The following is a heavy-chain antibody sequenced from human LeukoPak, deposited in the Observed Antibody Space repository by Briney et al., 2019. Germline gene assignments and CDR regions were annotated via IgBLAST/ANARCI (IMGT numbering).Heavy chain of an antibody. CDR1: GSPFTRPT. J-gene: IGHJ4*02. CDR2: ISSDSETR. D-gene: IGHD6-13*01. Sequence: TGGPLTVSCAGSGSPFTRPTMLWVRQVEGEGLEWIAYISSDSETRYYADSVKGRFAVSRDNAKNSLYLNMNSLRVEDTAVYFCAREYDSRARFDSWGQGALVIVSS. CDR3: AREYDSRARFDS. V-gene: IGHV3-48*01.